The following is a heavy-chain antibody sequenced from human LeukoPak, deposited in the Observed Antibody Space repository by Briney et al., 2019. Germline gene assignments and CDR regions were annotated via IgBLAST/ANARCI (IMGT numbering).Heavy chain of an antibody. V-gene: IGHV1-18*01. Sequence: ASVKVSCKASGYTFTSYGISWVRQAPGQGLEWMGCISAYNGNTNYAQKLQGRVTMTTDTSTSTAYMELRSLRSDDTAVYYCARDLYRTYYDLWSGYFQAPDYWGQGTLVTVSS. CDR2: ISAYNGNT. D-gene: IGHD3-3*01. CDR1: GYTFTSYG. J-gene: IGHJ4*02. CDR3: ARDLYRTYYDLWSGYFQAPDY.